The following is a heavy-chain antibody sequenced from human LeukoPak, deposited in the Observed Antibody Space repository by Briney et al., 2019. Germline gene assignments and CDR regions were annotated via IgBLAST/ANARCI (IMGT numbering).Heavy chain of an antibody. CDR3: ARAATMVRGGIST. D-gene: IGHD3-10*01. CDR2: MNPNSGNT. V-gene: IGHV1-8*01. J-gene: IGHJ5*02. Sequence: ASVKVSCKASGYTFTSYDINWVRQATGQGLEWMGWMNPNSGNTGYAQKFQSRVTMTRNSSISTAYMELSSLRSEDTAVYYCARAATMVRGGISTWGQGTLVTVSS. CDR1: GYTFTSYD.